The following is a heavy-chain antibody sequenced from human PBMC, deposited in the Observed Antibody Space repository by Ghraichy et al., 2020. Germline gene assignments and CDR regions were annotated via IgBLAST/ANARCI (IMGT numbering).Heavy chain of an antibody. CDR2: IKSKTDGGTT. Sequence: ETLSLTCAASGFTFSNAWMSWVRQAPGKGLEWVGRIKSKTDGGTTDYAAPVKGRFTISRDDSKNTLYLQMNSLKTEDTAVYYCTTTRACSGGSCYLYYYYGMDVWGQGTTVTVSS. J-gene: IGHJ6*02. CDR3: TTTRACSGGSCYLYYYYGMDV. CDR1: GFTFSNAW. V-gene: IGHV3-15*01. D-gene: IGHD2-15*01.